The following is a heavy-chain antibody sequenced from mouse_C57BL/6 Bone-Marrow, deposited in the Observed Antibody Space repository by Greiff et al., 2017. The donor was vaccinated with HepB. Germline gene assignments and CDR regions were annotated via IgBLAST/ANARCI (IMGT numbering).Heavy chain of an antibody. J-gene: IGHJ2*01. D-gene: IGHD1-1*01. CDR2: IDPSDSYT. CDR3: ARSLITTVVGSFDY. V-gene: IGHV1-69*01. CDR1: GYTFTSYW. Sequence: QVQLQQPGAELVMPGASVKLSCKASGYTFTSYWMHWVKQRPGQGLEWIGEIDPSDSYTNYNQKFKGKSTLTVDKSSSTAYMQLSSLTSEDSAVYYCARSLITTVVGSFDYWGQGTTLTVSS.